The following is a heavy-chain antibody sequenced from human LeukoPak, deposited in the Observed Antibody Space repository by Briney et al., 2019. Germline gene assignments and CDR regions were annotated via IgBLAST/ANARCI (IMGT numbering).Heavy chain of an antibody. Sequence: GRSLGLSCSAAGFTFRSYAMHWVRQAPGKGLQYVSAISSDGGGTYYADSVKGRFTISRDNSKNTLSLEMTSLRVEDTAVYYCVKGFTYSRDVFEYWGQGTLVTVSS. J-gene: IGHJ4*02. CDR3: VKGFTYSRDVFEY. CDR2: ISSDGGGT. CDR1: GFTFRSYA. D-gene: IGHD5-18*01. V-gene: IGHV3-64D*06.